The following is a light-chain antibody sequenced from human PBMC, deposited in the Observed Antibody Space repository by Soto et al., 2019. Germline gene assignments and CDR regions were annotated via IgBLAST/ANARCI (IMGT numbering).Light chain of an antibody. CDR3: HQYNDCPLT. CDR1: QSVSTD. V-gene: IGKV3-15*01. Sequence: IVMTQSPATLSVSPGEGATLSCRASQSVSTDLAWYRQKPGQAPRLLIYGASSRAPDIPARFSGSGSGTEFTLTISRLQYEHFAVYYCHQYNDCPLTSGGGTKVDIK. CDR2: GAS. J-gene: IGKJ4*01.